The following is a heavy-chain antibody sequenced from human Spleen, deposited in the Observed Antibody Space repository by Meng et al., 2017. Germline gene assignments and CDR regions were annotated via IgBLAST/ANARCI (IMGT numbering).Heavy chain of an antibody. V-gene: IGHV3-33*01. CDR3: AGRFSSNWDY. J-gene: IGHJ4*02. CDR2: IWYDGSNK. D-gene: IGHD6-13*01. Sequence: GESLKISCAASGFTFSSYGMHWVRQAPGKGLEWVAVIWYDGSNKYYADSVKGRFTISRDNSKNTLYLQMSSLRAEDTAFYYCAGRFSSNWDYWGQGTLVTVSS. CDR1: GFTFSSYG.